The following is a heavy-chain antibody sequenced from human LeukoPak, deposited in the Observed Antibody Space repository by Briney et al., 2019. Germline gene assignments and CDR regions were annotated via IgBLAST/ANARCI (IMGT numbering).Heavy chain of an antibody. CDR1: GGSISSGAYY. D-gene: IGHD1-1*01. J-gene: IGHJ4*02. CDR3: ARVAAATTNPRFDF. V-gene: IGHV4-31*03. CDR2: IGYTGDT. Sequence: SETLSLTCTVSGGSISSGAYYWSWVRQHPGKGLDWIGYIGYTGDTYYNPSLRSRVAISVDTSKTQFSLRLSSVTTADTAVYCCARVAAATTNPRFDFWGQGTLVTVSS.